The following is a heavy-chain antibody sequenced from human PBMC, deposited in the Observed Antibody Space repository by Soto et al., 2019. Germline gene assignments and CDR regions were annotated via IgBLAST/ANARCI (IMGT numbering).Heavy chain of an antibody. D-gene: IGHD2-21*01. CDR3: ARDRGSDDPIDY. V-gene: IGHV3-33*01. J-gene: IGHJ4*02. CDR1: GFTLRSYG. Sequence: QVPLVESGGGVVQPGRSLRLSCGASGFTLRSYGLHWVRQAPGKGLEWVAVIWHDGSKKYYADSVKGRFTISRDNSKNTLYLQMNNLRAEDTAVYYCARDRGSDDPIDYWGQGTLVTVSS. CDR2: IWHDGSKK.